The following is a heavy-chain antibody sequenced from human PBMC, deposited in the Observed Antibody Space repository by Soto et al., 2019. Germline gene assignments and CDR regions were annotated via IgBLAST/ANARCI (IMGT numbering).Heavy chain of an antibody. Sequence: PGESLKISCKGSGYSFTSYWLGWVRQMPGKGLEWMGIIYPGDSDSRYSPSFQGQVTISADKSISTAYLQWSSLKASDTAMYYCARPAYYYSSAPGYWGQGTLVTVSS. D-gene: IGHD3-22*01. CDR1: GYSFTSYW. V-gene: IGHV5-51*01. J-gene: IGHJ4*02. CDR2: IYPGDSDS. CDR3: ARPAYYYSSAPGY.